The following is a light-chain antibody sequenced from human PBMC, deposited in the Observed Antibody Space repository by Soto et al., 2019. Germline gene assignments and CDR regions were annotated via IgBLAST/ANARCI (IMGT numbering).Light chain of an antibody. J-gene: IGKJ1*01. CDR2: KAP. CDR1: QTISSW. CDR3: QHYNSYSEA. Sequence: DIQITQSPSTRSGSVGDSVTITCRASQTISSWLAWYQQRTGKAPKLLIYKAPTLKSGVPSRFSGSGSGTEFTLTISSLQTDDLATYYCQHYNSYSEAFGKGTKVEIK. V-gene: IGKV1-5*03.